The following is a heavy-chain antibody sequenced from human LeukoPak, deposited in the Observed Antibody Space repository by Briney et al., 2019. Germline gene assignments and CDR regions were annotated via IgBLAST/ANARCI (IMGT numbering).Heavy chain of an antibody. CDR1: GFTFSSYA. CDR3: AKDMGGSGWPAPSLHY. D-gene: IGHD6-19*01. Sequence: GGSLRLSCAASGFTFSSYAMSWVRQAPGKGLEWVSAISGSGGSTYYADSVKGRFTISRDNAKNSLYLQMNSLRAEDTALYYCAKDMGGSGWPAPSLHYWGQGTLVTVSS. CDR2: ISGSGGST. V-gene: IGHV3-23*01. J-gene: IGHJ4*02.